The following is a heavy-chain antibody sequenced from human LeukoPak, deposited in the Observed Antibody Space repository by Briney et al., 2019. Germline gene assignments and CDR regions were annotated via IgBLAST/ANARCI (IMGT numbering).Heavy chain of an antibody. D-gene: IGHD2/OR15-2a*01. J-gene: IGHJ6*02. CDR2: INYSGST. Sequence: PSETLSLTCTVSGGSIRSYYWSWIRQSPGKGLEWIGYINYSGSTNYNPSLKSRVTISVDTSKNQFSLKLSSVTAADTAVYYCARHVTSSFYYYAMDVWGQGTTVTVSS. CDR3: ARHVTSSFYYYAMDV. V-gene: IGHV4-59*08. CDR1: GGSIRSYY.